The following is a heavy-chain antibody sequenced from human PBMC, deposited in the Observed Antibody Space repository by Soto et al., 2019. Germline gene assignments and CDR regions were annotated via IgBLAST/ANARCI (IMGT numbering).Heavy chain of an antibody. Sequence: GASVKVSCKASGYTFTNYDINWVRQATGQGLEWMGWMSPNSGNTGYAQKFQGRVSMTRDTSTSTAYMELSSLTSEDTAVYYCARDTYGSGSYYSYWGPGTLVTVSS. J-gene: IGHJ4*02. CDR2: MSPNSGNT. CDR1: GYTFTNYD. V-gene: IGHV1-8*01. CDR3: ARDTYGSGSYYSY. D-gene: IGHD3-10*01.